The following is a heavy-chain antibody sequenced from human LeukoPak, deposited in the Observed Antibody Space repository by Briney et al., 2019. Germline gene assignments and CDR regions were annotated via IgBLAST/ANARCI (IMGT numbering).Heavy chain of an antibody. V-gene: IGHV1-2*02. CDR1: GYTFTGYY. CDR2: INPNSGGT. CDR3: ARDQTWGYYMDV. J-gene: IGHJ6*03. D-gene: IGHD1-26*01. Sequence: GASVKVSCKASGYTFTGYYMHWVRQAPGQGLEWMGWINPNSGGTNYAQKFQGRVTMTRETSISTVYMELSRLRSDDTAVYYCARDQTWGYYMDVWGKGTTVTVPS.